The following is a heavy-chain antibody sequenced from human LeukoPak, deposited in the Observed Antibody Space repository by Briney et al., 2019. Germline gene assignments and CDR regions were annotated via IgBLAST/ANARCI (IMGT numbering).Heavy chain of an antibody. CDR3: ARDVRGSVTSYSYYYVDV. V-gene: IGHV3-7*01. CDR2: INQDGSEK. CDR1: GFTFSNFW. Sequence: GGSLRLSCAASGFTFSNFWMSWVRQAPGKGLEWVANINQDGSEKYSVDSVKGRFTISRDNAKKSLYLQMNSLRTDDTAVYYCARDVRGSVTSYSYYYVDVWGKGTTVTVSS. J-gene: IGHJ6*03. D-gene: IGHD5-18*01.